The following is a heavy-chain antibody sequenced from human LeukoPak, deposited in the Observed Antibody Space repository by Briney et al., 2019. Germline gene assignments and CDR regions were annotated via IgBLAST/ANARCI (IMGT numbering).Heavy chain of an antibody. CDR1: GYTFTGYY. CDR3: ARDPPHAYYYDSSGYYSLDY. Sequence: ASVKVSCKASGYTFTGYYMHWVRQAPGKGLEWMGWINPNSGGTNYAQKFQGRVTMTRDTSISTAYMELSRLRSDDTAVYYCARDPPHAYYYDSSGYYSLDYWGQGTLVTVSS. D-gene: IGHD3-22*01. CDR2: INPNSGGT. J-gene: IGHJ4*02. V-gene: IGHV1-2*02.